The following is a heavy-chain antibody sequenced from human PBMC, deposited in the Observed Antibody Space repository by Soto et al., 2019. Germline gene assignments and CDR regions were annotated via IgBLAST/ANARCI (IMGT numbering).Heavy chain of an antibody. V-gene: IGHV4-30-4*01. J-gene: IGHJ4*02. CDR1: GGSISSGDYY. CDR2: IYYSGST. Sequence: QVQLQESGPGLVKPSQTLSLPCTVSGGSISSGDYYWSWIRQPPGKGLEWIGYIYYSGSTYYNPSHKSRVTVSVHTSKNQFHLKLSAETAADTAVYYCARVGDAAIGFDYWGQGTQVTVSS. D-gene: IGHD3-10*01. CDR3: ARVGDAAIGFDY.